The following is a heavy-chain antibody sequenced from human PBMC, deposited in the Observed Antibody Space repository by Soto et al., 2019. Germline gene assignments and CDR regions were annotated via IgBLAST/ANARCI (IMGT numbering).Heavy chain of an antibody. D-gene: IGHD3-3*01. CDR2: INSDGSST. CDR3: AGFYDFWNGMDV. CDR1: GFTFSSYW. V-gene: IGHV3-74*01. J-gene: IGHJ6*02. Sequence: GGSLRLSCAASGFTFSSYWMHWVRQAPGKGLVWVSRINSDGSSTSYADSVKGRFTISRDNAKNTLYLQMNSLRAEDTAVYYCAGFYDFWNGMDVWGQGTTVTVSS.